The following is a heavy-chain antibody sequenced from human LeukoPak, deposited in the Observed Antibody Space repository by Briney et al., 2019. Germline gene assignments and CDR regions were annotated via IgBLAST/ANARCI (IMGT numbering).Heavy chain of an antibody. D-gene: IGHD3-10*01. CDR3: ARHYYRLANDAFDL. J-gene: IGHJ3*01. CDR2: IYHSGRT. Sequence: PSETLSLICNVSGGSINGYYFSWIRQPPGKGLEWIGYIYHSGRTNYNPPLKSRVTFSLDTAKKQFSLNLKSVTAADTAMYYCARHYYRLANDAFDLWGQGTLVSVSS. V-gene: IGHV4-59*08. CDR1: GGSINGYY.